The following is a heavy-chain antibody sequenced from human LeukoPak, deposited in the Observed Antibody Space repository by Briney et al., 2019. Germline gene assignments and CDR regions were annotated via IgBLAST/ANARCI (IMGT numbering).Heavy chain of an antibody. J-gene: IGHJ4*02. V-gene: IGHV3-21*01. Sequence: GRSLRLSCAASGFTFSSYSMNWVRQAPGKGLEWVSSISSSSSYIYYADSVKGRFTISRDNAKNSLYLQMNSLRAEDTAVYYCARDRWHSSGWYTGEFDYWGQGTLVTVSS. D-gene: IGHD6-19*01. CDR2: ISSSSSYI. CDR1: GFTFSSYS. CDR3: ARDRWHSSGWYTGEFDY.